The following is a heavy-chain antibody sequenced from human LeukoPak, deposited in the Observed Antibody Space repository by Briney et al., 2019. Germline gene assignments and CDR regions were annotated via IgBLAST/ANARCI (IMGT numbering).Heavy chain of an antibody. CDR3: AKESSLLVLWDGDYFDY. V-gene: IGHV3-23*01. CDR1: GFTFSSYG. D-gene: IGHD1-26*01. CDR2: ISGSGGGT. Sequence: PGGSLRLSCAASGFTFSSYGMSWVRQAPGKGLEWVSAISGSGGGTYYADSVKGRFTISRDNSKNTLYLQMNSLRAEDTAVYYCAKESSLLVLWDGDYFDYWGQGTLVTVSS. J-gene: IGHJ4*02.